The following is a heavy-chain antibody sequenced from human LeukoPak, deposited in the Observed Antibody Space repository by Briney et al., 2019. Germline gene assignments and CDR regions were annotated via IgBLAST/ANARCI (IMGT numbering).Heavy chain of an antibody. Sequence: SVKVSCKASGDSFSTYVISWVRQAPGEGLEWRGGVIPMVGTANIAQKFQGRVTITADESTSTAYMGVSSLRSDDTAVYYCARGTDDYIVATTSFEYWGQGTLVTVSS. J-gene: IGHJ4*02. CDR2: VIPMVGTA. CDR1: GDSFSTYV. D-gene: IGHD5-12*01. V-gene: IGHV1-69*13. CDR3: ARGTDDYIVATTSFEY.